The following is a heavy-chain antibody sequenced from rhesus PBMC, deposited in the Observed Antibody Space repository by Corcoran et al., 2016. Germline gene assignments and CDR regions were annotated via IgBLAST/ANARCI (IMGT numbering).Heavy chain of an antibody. CDR2: IYGSGGST. J-gene: IGHJ4*01. V-gene: IGHV4-93*02. D-gene: IGHD3-28*01. CDR1: GGFLSSSYW. CDR3: ARHGGHYYGSGFLDY. Sequence: QVQLQESGPAVVKPSETLSRTCAVSGGFLSSSYWWSWIRQSPGTELEWIGGIYGSGGSTEYNPSLQSRVTISIDTSKNQFSLKLSSVTAADTAVYFCARHGGHYYGSGFLDYWGQGVLVTVSS.